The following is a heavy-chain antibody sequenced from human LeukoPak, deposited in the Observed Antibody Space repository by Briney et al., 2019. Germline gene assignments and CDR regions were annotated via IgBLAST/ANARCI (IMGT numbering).Heavy chain of an antibody. V-gene: IGHV4-59*01. J-gene: IGHJ2*01. Sequence: SETLSLTCTVSGGSISSYYWSWIRQPPGKGLEWIGYIYYSGSTNYNPSLKSRVTISVDTSKNHFSLKLSSVTAAGTALYYCAAEESYCDGNGYYWYLDVWGRGTMVTVSS. CDR1: GGSISSYY. D-gene: IGHD2-21*01. CDR2: IYYSGST. CDR3: AAEESYCDGNGYYWYLDV.